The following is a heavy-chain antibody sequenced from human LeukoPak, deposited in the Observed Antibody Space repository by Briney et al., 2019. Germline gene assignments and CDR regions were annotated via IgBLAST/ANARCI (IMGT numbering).Heavy chain of an antibody. D-gene: IGHD2-2*01. V-gene: IGHV3-43*01. CDR3: AKDVDYCSSISCFFDS. CDR1: GFRFDDHS. Sequence: GGSLRLSCEASGFRFDDHSMHWVRQVPGKGLEWVSLINWDGGSTDYADSVRGRFTISRNNSKNALCLQMTSLRSEDTAMYYCAKDVDYCSSISCFFDSWGQGALVTVSS. J-gene: IGHJ4*02. CDR2: INWDGGST.